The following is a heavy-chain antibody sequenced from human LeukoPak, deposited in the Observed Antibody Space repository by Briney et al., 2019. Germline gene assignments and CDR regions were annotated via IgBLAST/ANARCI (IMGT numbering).Heavy chain of an antibody. J-gene: IGHJ4*02. V-gene: IGHV1-18*01. D-gene: IGHD3-22*01. CDR2: ISAYNGNT. CDR1: GYTFTSYG. CDR3: AISLLVYDSSGFDY. Sequence: GASVKVSCKASGYTFTSYGISWVRQAPGQGLEWMGWISAYNGNTNCAQKLQGRVTMTTDTSTSTAYMELRSLRSDDTAVYYCAISLLVYDSSGFDYWGQGTLVTVSS.